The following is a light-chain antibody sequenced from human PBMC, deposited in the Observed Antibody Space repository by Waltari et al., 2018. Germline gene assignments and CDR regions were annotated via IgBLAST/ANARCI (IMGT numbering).Light chain of an antibody. CDR2: EDS. CDR1: SSDVGGYSL. J-gene: IGLJ3*02. V-gene: IGLV2-23*01. Sequence: QSALTQPASVSGSPGRSITLPCIGTSSDVGGYSLVSWYQQHPGNAPKLMIYEDSKRPAGVSNRLSGLKTGNTASLTISGLQAEDEADYYCCSYVRNVTWVFGGGTKLTVL. CDR3: CSYVRNVTWV.